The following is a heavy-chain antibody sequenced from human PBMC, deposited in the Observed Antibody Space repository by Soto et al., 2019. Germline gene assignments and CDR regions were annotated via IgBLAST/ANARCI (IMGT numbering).Heavy chain of an antibody. Sequence: SDTLSLTCTVSGGSISSYYWSWIRQPPGKGLEWIGYIYYSGSTNYNPSLKSRVTISVDTSKNQFSLKLSSVTAADTAVYYCARDPIVGATKYAFDIWGQGTMVTVSS. CDR1: GGSISSYY. CDR2: IYYSGST. CDR3: ARDPIVGATKYAFDI. J-gene: IGHJ3*02. D-gene: IGHD1-26*01. V-gene: IGHV4-59*01.